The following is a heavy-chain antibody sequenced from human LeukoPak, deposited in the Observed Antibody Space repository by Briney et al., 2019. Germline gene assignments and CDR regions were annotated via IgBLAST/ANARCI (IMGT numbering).Heavy chain of an antibody. Sequence: GSLRLSCAASGFIFNSAWMSWVRQPPGKGLEWIGEIYHSGSTNYNPSLKSRVTISVDKSKNQFSLKLSSVTAADTAVYYCARLYYYDSSGYPFDYWGQGTLVTVSS. D-gene: IGHD3-22*01. V-gene: IGHV4-4*02. CDR1: GFIFNSAW. CDR3: ARLYYYDSSGYPFDY. J-gene: IGHJ4*02. CDR2: IYHSGST.